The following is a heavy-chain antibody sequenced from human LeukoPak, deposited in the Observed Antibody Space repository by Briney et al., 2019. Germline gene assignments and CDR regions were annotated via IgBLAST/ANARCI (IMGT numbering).Heavy chain of an antibody. V-gene: IGHV3-11*01. Sequence: PGGSLSLSCAASGFTFSDYYMSWIRQAPGKGLEWVSYISSSGSTIYYADSVKGRFTISRDNAKNSLYLQMNSLRAEDTAVYYCARDFRLPGYSSSWYGILDYWGQGTLVTVSS. CDR3: ARDFRLPGYSSSWYGILDY. CDR1: GFTFSDYY. J-gene: IGHJ4*02. CDR2: ISSSGSTI. D-gene: IGHD6-13*01.